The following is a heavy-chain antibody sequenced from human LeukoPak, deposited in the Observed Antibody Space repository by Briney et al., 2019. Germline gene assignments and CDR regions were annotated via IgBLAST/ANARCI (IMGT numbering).Heavy chain of an antibody. J-gene: IGHJ4*02. CDR2: ISYDGSNK. Sequence: GGSLRLSCAASGFTFSSYGMHWVRQAPGKALEWVAVISYDGSNKYYADSVKGRFTISRDNSKNTLYLQMNSLRAEDTAVYYCARDYTDWGQGTLVTVSS. CDR1: GFTFSSYG. V-gene: IGHV3-30*03. CDR3: ARDYTD. D-gene: IGHD2-2*02.